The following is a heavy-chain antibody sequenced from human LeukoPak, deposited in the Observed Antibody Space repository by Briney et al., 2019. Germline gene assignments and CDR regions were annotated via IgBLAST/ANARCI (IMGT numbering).Heavy chain of an antibody. J-gene: IGHJ4*02. V-gene: IGHV1-46*01. CDR3: ARESVGATDPYYFDY. Sequence: ASVKVSCKASGYTFISYYMHWVRQAPGQGLEWMGIINPSGGSTSYAQKFQGRVTMTRDTSSSTVYMELSSLRSEDTAVYYCARESVGATDPYYFDYWGQGTLVTVSS. D-gene: IGHD1-26*01. CDR2: INPSGGST. CDR1: GYTFISYY.